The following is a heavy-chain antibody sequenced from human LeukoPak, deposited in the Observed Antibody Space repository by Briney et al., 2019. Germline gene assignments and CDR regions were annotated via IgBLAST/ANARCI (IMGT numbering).Heavy chain of an antibody. CDR1: GFTFSSYS. CDR2: ISSSSSYI. V-gene: IGHV3-21*01. J-gene: IGHJ4*02. Sequence: GGSLRLSCAASGFTFSSYSMNWVRQAPGKGLEWVSSISSSSSYIYYADSVKGRFTISRDNAKNSLYLQMDSLRAEDTAVYYCARGSISPTYYYDSSGPNDYWGQGTLVTVSS. D-gene: IGHD3-22*01. CDR3: ARGSISPTYYYDSSGPNDY.